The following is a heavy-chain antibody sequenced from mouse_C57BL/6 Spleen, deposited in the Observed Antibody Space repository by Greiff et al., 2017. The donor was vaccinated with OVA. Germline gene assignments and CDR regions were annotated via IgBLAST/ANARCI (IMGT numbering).Heavy chain of an antibody. V-gene: IGHV1-66*01. D-gene: IGHD2-5*01. CDR2: IYPGSGNT. CDR3: ARSRSNSKPYFDD. J-gene: IGHJ2*01. Sequence: QVQLQQSGPELVKPGASVKISCKASGYSFTSYYIHWVKQRPGQGLEWIGWIYPGSGNTKYNEKFKGKATLTADTSSSTAYMQLSSLTSEDSAVYCGARSRSNSKPYFDDWGQGTTLTVSS. CDR1: GYSFTSYY.